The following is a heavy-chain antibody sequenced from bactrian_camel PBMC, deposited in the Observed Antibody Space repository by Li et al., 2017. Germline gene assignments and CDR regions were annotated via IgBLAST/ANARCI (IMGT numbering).Heavy chain of an antibody. Sequence: VQLVASGGGSLQVGGSLRLSCAASGYTYSRNCMGWFRQSPGKEREGVVLTRAGSIFYADSVKGRFSISRDNANTISLMMSSLKPEDTAMYYCAISDTCASLEFGYSGQGTQVNVS. CDR2: LTRAGSI. CDR1: GYTYSRNC. V-gene: IGHV3S53*01. J-gene: IGHJ6*01. CDR3: AISDTCASLEFGY.